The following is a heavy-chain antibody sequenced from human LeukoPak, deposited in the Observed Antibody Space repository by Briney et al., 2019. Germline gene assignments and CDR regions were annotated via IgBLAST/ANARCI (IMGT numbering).Heavy chain of an antibody. CDR1: GFTFSIYA. CDR2: ISSIGGRT. J-gene: IGHJ3*02. CDR3: ARESGFRGDAFDI. D-gene: IGHD3-10*01. V-gene: IGHV3-23*01. Sequence: GGSLRLSCAASGFTFSIYAMSWVRQAPGKGLEWVSVISSIGGRTYYADSVKGRFTISRDNSKNTLYLQMNSLRAEDTAVYYCARESGFRGDAFDIWGQGTMVTVSS.